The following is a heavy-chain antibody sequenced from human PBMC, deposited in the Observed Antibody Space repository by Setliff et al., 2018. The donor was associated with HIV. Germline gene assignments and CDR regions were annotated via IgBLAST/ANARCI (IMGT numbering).Heavy chain of an antibody. D-gene: IGHD5-12*01. J-gene: IGHJ5*02. Sequence: PGGSLRLSCAASGFTFSSYEMNWVRQAPGKGLEWVSYISSSGSTIYYADSVKGRFTISRDNAKNSLYLQMNSLRAEGTAVYYCARDRAGSGYGYNWFDPWGQGTLVTVSS. CDR3: ARDRAGSGYGYNWFDP. CDR2: ISSSGSTI. V-gene: IGHV3-48*03. CDR1: GFTFSSYE.